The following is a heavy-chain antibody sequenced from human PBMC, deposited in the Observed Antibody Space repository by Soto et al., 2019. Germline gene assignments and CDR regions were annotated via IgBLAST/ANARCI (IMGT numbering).Heavy chain of an antibody. CDR3: ARSRSAMADGMNV. CDR2: IRIGPGIT. V-gene: IGHV3-23*01. CDR1: GLNFRGFA. J-gene: IGHJ6*02. D-gene: IGHD5-18*01. Sequence: GGSLRLSCAVSGLNFRGFAMSWVRQAPGKGLEWVSGIRIGPGITYYADSVRGRFTISSDTSRNTVYLQMNSLRAEDTAIYYCARSRSAMADGMNVWGQCTAVTVSS.